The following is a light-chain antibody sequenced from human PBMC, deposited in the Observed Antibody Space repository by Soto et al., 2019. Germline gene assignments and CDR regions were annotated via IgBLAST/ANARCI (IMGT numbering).Light chain of an antibody. CDR1: QSISRG. V-gene: IGKV3-15*01. Sequence: EIVMTQSPATLSVSPGERATLSCRANQSISRGLAWYQQKPGQAPSLLIYDSSTRATGIPARFSGSGSGTEFTLTISILQSADFAFYYCQHYDIWPPITFGQGTRLEIK. CDR2: DSS. CDR3: QHYDIWPPIT. J-gene: IGKJ5*01.